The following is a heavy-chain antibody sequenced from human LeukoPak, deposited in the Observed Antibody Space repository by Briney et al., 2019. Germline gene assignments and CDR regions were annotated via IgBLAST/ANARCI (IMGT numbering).Heavy chain of an antibody. CDR1: GGSISSSSYC. CDR2: IDYGGST. D-gene: IGHD6-6*01. V-gene: IGHV4-39*01. Sequence: PSETLSLTCTVSGGSISSSSYCWGWIRQPPGKGLGWLGSIDYGGSTYYNTSLKSRVTTSVDTFKTLFSRKLTAVTPRETPWMYCARHLSGKLSIAALTDYWGQGTLVTVSS. J-gene: IGHJ4*02. CDR3: ARHLSGKLSIAALTDY.